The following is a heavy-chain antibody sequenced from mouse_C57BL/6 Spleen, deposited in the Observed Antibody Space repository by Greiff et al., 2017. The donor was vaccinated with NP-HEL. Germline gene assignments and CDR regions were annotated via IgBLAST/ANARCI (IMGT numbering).Heavy chain of an antibody. Sequence: EVQLQQSGPELVKPGASVKISCKASGYTFTDYYMNWVKQSQGKSLEWIGDINPNNGGTSYNQKFKGKATLTVDNSSSTAYMELRSLTSEDSAVYNCAREMGPYRYFDVWGTGTTVTVSS. J-gene: IGHJ1*03. CDR3: AREMGPYRYFDV. CDR2: INPNNGGT. D-gene: IGHD2-3*01. V-gene: IGHV1-26*01. CDR1: GYTFTDYY.